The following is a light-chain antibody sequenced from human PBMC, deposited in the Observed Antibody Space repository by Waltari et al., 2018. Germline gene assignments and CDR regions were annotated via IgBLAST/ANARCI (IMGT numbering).Light chain of an antibody. CDR2: GAS. CDR1: QSVSRS. V-gene: IGKV3-20*01. CDR3: QHYVRLPAT. J-gene: IGKJ1*01. Sequence: SCRASQSVSRSLAWYQQRPGQAPKLLIYGASTRATGIPDRFTGSGCGTDFSLTISSLEPEDFAIYFCQHYVRLPATFGQGTKVEIK.